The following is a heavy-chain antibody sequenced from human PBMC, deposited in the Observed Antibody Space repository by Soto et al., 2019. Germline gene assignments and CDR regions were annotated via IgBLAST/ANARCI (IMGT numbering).Heavy chain of an antibody. CDR3: ATDAYSVSSPHSDY. V-gene: IGHV3-53*01. Sequence: GGSLRLSCAASGFTVSSHYMSWVRQAPGKGLEWVSIIYSGGTGSSYYADSVKGRFTLSRDDSKNTLYLQMNNLRAEDTAVYYCATDAYSVSSPHSDYWGQGTLVTVSS. CDR1: GFTVSSHY. CDR2: IYSGGTGSS. D-gene: IGHD1-26*01. J-gene: IGHJ4*02.